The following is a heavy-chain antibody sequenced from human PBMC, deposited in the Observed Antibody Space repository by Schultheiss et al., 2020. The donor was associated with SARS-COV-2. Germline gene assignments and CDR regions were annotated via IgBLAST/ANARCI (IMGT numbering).Heavy chain of an antibody. V-gene: IGHV1-2*02. D-gene: IGHD4-17*01. CDR2: SNAGNGNT. CDR3: ARDYGDYGFDY. J-gene: IGHJ4*02. Sequence: ASVKVSCKASGGTFSSYAISWVRQAPGQGLEWMGWSNAGNGNTKYSQEFQGRVTMTRDTSISTAYMELSRLRSDDTAVYYCARDYGDYGFDYWGQGTLVTVSS. CDR1: GGTFSSYA.